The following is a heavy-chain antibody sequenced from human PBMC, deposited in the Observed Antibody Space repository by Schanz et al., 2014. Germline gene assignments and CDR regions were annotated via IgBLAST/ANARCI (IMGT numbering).Heavy chain of an antibody. J-gene: IGHJ6*02. CDR1: GYTFSSYG. V-gene: IGHV1-18*01. CDR3: ARAKRFGDMDV. CDR2: ISAYNGNT. D-gene: IGHD3-10*01. Sequence: QVQLVQSGAEVKKPGASVKVSCKASGYTFSSYGITWVRQAPGQGLEWMGWISAYNGNTNYAQKLQGRVTMTTDTSTSTVYMELRSLTSDDTAVYFCARAKRFGDMDVWGQGTTVTVSS.